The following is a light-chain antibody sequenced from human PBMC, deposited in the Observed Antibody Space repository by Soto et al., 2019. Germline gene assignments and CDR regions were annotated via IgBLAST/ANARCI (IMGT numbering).Light chain of an antibody. J-gene: IGLJ1*01. Sequence: QSVLIKPASWSGSPEQSITISCTGASSDVGYSSSVSWYQQHPGKAPKLVIFDVCNRPSGVSNRFSGSKSGNTASLTISGLQAEDEADYYCCSWTSSATYVFGTGTKVTVL. CDR2: DVC. CDR1: SSDVGYSSS. CDR3: CSWTSSATYV. V-gene: IGLV2-14*01.